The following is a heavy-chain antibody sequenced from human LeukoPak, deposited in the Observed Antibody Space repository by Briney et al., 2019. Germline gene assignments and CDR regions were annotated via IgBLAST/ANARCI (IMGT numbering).Heavy chain of an antibody. Sequence: GRSLSLSCAASGFTFSNYGMHWVRQAPGKGLEGVAVISYDGSSKFYADSVRGRLTISRVNSRNTLYLQINRLRPEETVVYYCAEVWYLVGADLPSFDLWGRGTLVTVSS. D-gene: IGHD1-26*01. CDR3: AEVWYLVGADLPSFDL. CDR2: ISYDGSSK. V-gene: IGHV3-30*18. CDR1: GFTFSNYG. J-gene: IGHJ2*01.